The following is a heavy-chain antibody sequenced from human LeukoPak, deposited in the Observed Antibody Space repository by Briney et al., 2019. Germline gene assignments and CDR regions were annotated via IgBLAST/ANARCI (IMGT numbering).Heavy chain of an antibody. V-gene: IGHV4-39*07. CDR3: AREPVVPAAQD. Sequence: PSETLSLTCSVSGVPISSRSYYWGWIRQPPGKGLEWIGSMYFSGTTYYNPSLKSRVTISVDRSKNQFSLNLSSVTAADTAVYYCAREPVVPAAQDWGQGTLVTVS. CDR1: GVPISSRSYY. J-gene: IGHJ4*02. CDR2: MYFSGTT. D-gene: IGHD2-2*01.